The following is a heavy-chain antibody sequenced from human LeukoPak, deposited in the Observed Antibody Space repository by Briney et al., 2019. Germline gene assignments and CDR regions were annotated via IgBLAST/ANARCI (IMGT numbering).Heavy chain of an antibody. D-gene: IGHD3-3*01. CDR3: ARDRPPTTIFGVVIPNWFDP. V-gene: IGHV7-4-1*02. J-gene: IGHJ5*02. CDR2: INTNTGNP. CDR1: GYTSTSYA. Sequence: ASVKVSCKASGYTSTSYAMNWVRQAPGQGLEWMGWINTNTGNPTYAQGFTGRFVLSLDTSVSTAYLQISSLKAEDTAVYYCARDRPPTTIFGVVIPNWFDPWGQGTLVTVSS.